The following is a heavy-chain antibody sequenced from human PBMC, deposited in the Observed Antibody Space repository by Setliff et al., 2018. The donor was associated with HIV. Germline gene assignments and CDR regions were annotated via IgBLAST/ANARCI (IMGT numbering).Heavy chain of an antibody. CDR3: ASRIYYYDSNNFLREEGFDP. CDR1: GGSMRSSGYS. J-gene: IGHJ5*02. V-gene: IGHV4-30-2*01. D-gene: IGHD3-22*01. Sequence: PSETLSLTCAVSGGSMRSSGYSWTWIRQAPGKGLEWVGYIYYNGNAYYNPSLKSRVTISVDRSKNQFSLKLSSVTAADTAVYYCASRIYYYDSNNFLREEGFDPWGQGTLVTVSS. CDR2: IYYNGNA.